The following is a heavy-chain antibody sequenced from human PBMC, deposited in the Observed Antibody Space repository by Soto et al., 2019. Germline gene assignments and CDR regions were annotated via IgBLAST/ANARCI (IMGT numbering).Heavy chain of an antibody. CDR3: ARGGIPAAMRGAFDI. CDR1: GGSFSGYY. J-gene: IGHJ3*02. CDR2: INHSGST. Sequence: QVQLQQWGAGLLKPSETLSLTCAVYGGSFSGYYWSWIRQPPGKGLEWIGEINHSGSTNYNPSLKSRVTISVDTSKNQFSLKLCSVTAADTAVYYCARGGIPAAMRGAFDIWGQGTMVTVSS. V-gene: IGHV4-34*01. D-gene: IGHD2-2*01.